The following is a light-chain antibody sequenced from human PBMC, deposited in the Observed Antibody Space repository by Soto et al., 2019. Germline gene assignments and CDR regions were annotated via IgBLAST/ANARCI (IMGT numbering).Light chain of an antibody. CDR2: GAS. CDR1: QSVSSN. V-gene: IGKV3D-15*02. J-gene: IGKJ5*01. Sequence: IVPTQSPATLSVSPGERATLSCRASQSVSSNLAWYQKKPGQDPRILISGASTRATGVPARFSGSGSGTEFTLTITSLQSEDFAVYECQQYDSSPITFGQGTRLEIK. CDR3: QQYDSSPIT.